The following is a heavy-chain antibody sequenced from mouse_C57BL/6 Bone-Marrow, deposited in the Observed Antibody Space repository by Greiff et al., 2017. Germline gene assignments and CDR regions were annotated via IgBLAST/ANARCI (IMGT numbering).Heavy chain of an antibody. CDR3: AKDGPLDFDV. J-gene: IGHJ1*03. CDR2: IWGDGST. V-gene: IGHV2-3*01. Sequence: VKLEESGPGLVAPSQSLSITCTVSGFSFTSYGVSWVRQPPGKGLEWLGVIWGDGSTNYHSALISRLSICKDNSKSHVVLRLTSLQTDDTATYSCAKDGPLDFDVWGTGTTVTVSS. D-gene: IGHD2-3*01. CDR1: GFSFTSYG.